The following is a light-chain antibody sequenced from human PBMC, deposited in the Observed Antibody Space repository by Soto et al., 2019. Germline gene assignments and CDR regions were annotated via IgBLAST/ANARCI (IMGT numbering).Light chain of an antibody. CDR1: SSDVGSYNL. CDR3: SSYAGDTFVI. CDR2: EVI. V-gene: IGLV2-23*02. J-gene: IGLJ2*01. Sequence: QSALTQPASASGSPGQSITVSCTGTSSDVGSYNLVSWYQQHPGKAPKLIIYEVIQRPSGVSNRFSGSKSGNTASLTISGLQAEDEADYYCSSYAGDTFVIFGGGTKVTVL.